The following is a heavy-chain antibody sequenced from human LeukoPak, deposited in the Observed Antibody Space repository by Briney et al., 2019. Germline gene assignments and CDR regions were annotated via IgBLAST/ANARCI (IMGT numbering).Heavy chain of an antibody. V-gene: IGHV3-23*01. CDR3: AKSGWVPLRYFDWLSPPGAFDI. Sequence: GGSLRLSCAASGFTFSSYAMSWVRQAPGKGLEWVSYINWNGGSTGYADSVKGRFTISRDNSKNTLYLQMNSLRAEDTAVYYCAKSGWVPLRYFDWLSPPGAFDIWGQGTMVTVSS. D-gene: IGHD3-9*01. CDR1: GFTFSSYA. CDR2: INWNGGST. J-gene: IGHJ3*02.